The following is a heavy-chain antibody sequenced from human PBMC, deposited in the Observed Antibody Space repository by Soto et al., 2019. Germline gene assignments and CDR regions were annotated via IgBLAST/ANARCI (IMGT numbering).Heavy chain of an antibody. CDR3: ARLRTYCSGGRCYGDAFDL. Sequence: PSETLSLTCTVSGGSISSYYWSWIRQPPGKRLEWIGYIYYSGSTNYNPSLKSRVTISVDTSKNQFSLKLSSVTAADTAVYYCARLRTYCSGGRCYGDAFDLWGQGTMVTVSS. D-gene: IGHD2-15*01. CDR2: IYYSGST. J-gene: IGHJ3*01. V-gene: IGHV4-59*01. CDR1: GGSISSYY.